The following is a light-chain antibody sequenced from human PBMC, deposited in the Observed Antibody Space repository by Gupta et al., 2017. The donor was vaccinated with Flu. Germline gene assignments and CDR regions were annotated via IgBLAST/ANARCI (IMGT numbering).Light chain of an antibody. CDR1: HSISSY. CDR3: QQSYSTPRYS. V-gene: IGKV1-39*01. Sequence: DITMTQSPSYLSASVRDRVTITCRASHSISSYLNWYQQKPGKAPKLLIYAASSLQSGVPSRFSGSGSGTDFTLTISSLQPEDFATYYCQQSYSTPRYSFGQGTKLEIK. J-gene: IGKJ2*03. CDR2: AAS.